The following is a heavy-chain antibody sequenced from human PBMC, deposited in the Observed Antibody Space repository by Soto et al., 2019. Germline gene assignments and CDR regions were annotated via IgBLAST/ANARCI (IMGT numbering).Heavy chain of an antibody. CDR2: IKSKTDGGTT. D-gene: IGHD2-2*01. V-gene: IGHV3-15*01. CDR3: TTDFPPAAIVLFDY. Sequence: GGSLRLSCAASGFTFSNAWMSWVRQAPGKGLEWVGRIKSKTDGGTTDYAAPVKGRFTISRDDSKNTLYLQMNSLKTEDTAVYYCTTDFPPAAIVLFDYWGQGTLVTVSS. CDR1: GFTFSNAW. J-gene: IGHJ4*02.